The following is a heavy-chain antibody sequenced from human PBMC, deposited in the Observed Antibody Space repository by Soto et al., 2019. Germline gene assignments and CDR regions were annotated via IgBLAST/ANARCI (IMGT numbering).Heavy chain of an antibody. CDR3: ARAVYSSGGYFDY. Sequence: GALRLSCAASGFTFSSYAMSWVRQAPGKGLEWVSDINESGGSKYYVDSVKGRFTISRDNAKNSLYLQMNSLRAEDTAVYYCARAVYSSGGYFDYWGQGTLVTVSS. D-gene: IGHD6-19*01. J-gene: IGHJ4*02. CDR1: GFTFSSYA. CDR2: INESGGSK. V-gene: IGHV3-23*01.